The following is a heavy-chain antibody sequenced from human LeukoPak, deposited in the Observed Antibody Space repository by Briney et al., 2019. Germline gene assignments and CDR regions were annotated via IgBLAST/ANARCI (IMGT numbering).Heavy chain of an antibody. CDR1: GGSISGSTYY. CDR3: AGRYCSSTSCYVVSYYYYYGMDV. Sequence: SETLSLTCTVSGGSISGSTYYWSWIRQPPGKGLEWIGEINHSGSTNYNPSLKSRVTISVDTSKNQFSLKLSSVTAADTAVYYCAGRYCSSTSCYVVSYYYYYGMDVWGQGTTVTVSS. CDR2: INHSGST. D-gene: IGHD2-2*01. J-gene: IGHJ6*02. V-gene: IGHV4-39*07.